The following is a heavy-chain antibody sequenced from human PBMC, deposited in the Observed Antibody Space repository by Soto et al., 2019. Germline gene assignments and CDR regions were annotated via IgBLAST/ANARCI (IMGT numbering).Heavy chain of an antibody. CDR1: DDSINSDKYY. J-gene: IGHJ4*02. Sequence: QLQLQESGPGLVKPSETLSLTCSVSDDSINSDKYYCGWIRQPPGKGLEWIGSIYYRGNAYYNPSLQTRLTISLDQSKSQFSLKLNSVTAADSAVYFCARLEGLATISYYFDFWGPGALVTVSS. D-gene: IGHD5-12*01. CDR3: ARLEGLATISYYFDF. V-gene: IGHV4-39*01. CDR2: IYYRGNA.